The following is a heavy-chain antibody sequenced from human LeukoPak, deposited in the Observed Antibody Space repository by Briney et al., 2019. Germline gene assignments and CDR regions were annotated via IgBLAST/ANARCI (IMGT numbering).Heavy chain of an antibody. J-gene: IGHJ4*02. CDR2: IKLDGSEK. CDR1: GFTFGKYW. Sequence: GGSLRLSCVASGFTFGKYWMSWVGQAPGKGLEWVANIKLDGSEKNYVDSVKGRFTISRDNTKNSLYLQMNSLRAEDTAVFYCARDQYDTWSRRGNFDSWGQGTLVIVSS. D-gene: IGHD3-3*01. CDR3: ARDQYDTWSRRGNFDS. V-gene: IGHV3-7*03.